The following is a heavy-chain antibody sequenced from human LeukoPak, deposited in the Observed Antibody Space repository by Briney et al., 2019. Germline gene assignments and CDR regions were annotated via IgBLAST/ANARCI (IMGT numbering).Heavy chain of an antibody. CDR3: ARDKVRYDFWSGYSPDEYYYYGMDV. V-gene: IGHV1-18*01. CDR1: GYTFTSYG. J-gene: IGHJ6*02. D-gene: IGHD3-3*01. Sequence: ASVTVSCKASGYTFTSYGISWVRQAPGQGLEWMVWISAYNGNTNYAQKLQGRVTMTTDTSTSTAYMELRSLRSDDTAVYYCARDKVRYDFWSGYSPDEYYYYGMDVWGQGTTVTVSS. CDR2: ISAYNGNT.